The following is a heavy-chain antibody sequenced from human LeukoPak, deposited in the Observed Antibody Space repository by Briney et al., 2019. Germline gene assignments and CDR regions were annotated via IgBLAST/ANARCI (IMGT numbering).Heavy chain of an antibody. CDR1: GGSISSGGYY. V-gene: IGHV4-31*03. CDR3: AREGQAGYCTNGVCYGLDP. CDR2: IYYSGST. Sequence: SETLSLTCTVSGGSISSGGYYWSWIRQHPGKGLEWIGYIYYSGSTYYNPSLRSRVTISVDTSKNQFSLKLSSVTAEDTAVYYCAREGQAGYCTNGVCYGLDPWGQGTLVTVSS. J-gene: IGHJ5*02. D-gene: IGHD2-8*01.